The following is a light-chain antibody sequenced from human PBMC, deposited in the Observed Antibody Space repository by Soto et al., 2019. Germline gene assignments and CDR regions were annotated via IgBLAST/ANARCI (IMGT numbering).Light chain of an antibody. V-gene: IGKV3-15*01. CDR2: GAS. Sequence: RVMTQSPATLSVSPGERATLSCRASQSISSNLAWYQQKPGQAPRLLISGASTRATGIPARFSGSGSGTEFTLTISSLQSEDFAVYYCQQYNNWWTFGQGTKVDIK. CDR3: QQYNNWWT. J-gene: IGKJ1*01. CDR1: QSISSN.